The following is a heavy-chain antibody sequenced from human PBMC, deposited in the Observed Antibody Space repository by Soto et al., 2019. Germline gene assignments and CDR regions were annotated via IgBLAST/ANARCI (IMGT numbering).Heavy chain of an antibody. CDR3: ARVGLGAYDY. D-gene: IGHD6-19*01. CDR1: GGIFSNFA. V-gene: IGHV1-69*01. J-gene: IGHJ4*02. CDR2: IIPTLGTP. Sequence: QVQLVQSGAEVKKPGSSVKVSCKASGGIFSNFAFNWMRQAPGQGLEWMGGIIPTLGTPHYAQKFLGRVTITADESTRTVYMEMSSLTVEDTAVYYCARVGLGAYDYWGQGTPVIVSS.